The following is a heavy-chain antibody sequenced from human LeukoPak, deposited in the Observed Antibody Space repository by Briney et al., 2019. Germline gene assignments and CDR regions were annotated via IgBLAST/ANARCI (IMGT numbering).Heavy chain of an antibody. CDR3: AREEGSSWYSIWFDP. CDR2: INHSGST. Sequence: PSETLSLTWAVYGGSFSGYYWSWIRQPPGKGLEWIGEINHSGSTNYNPSLKSRVTISVDTSKNQFSLKLSSVTAADTAVYYCAREEGSSWYSIWFDPWGQGTLVTVSS. CDR1: GGSFSGYY. D-gene: IGHD6-13*01. V-gene: IGHV4-34*01. J-gene: IGHJ5*02.